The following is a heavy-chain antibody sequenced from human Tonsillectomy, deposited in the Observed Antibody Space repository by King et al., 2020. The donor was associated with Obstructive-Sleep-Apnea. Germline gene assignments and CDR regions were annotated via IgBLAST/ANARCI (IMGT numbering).Heavy chain of an antibody. CDR3: ARDRGDSSGYYYFGMDV. V-gene: IGHV1-69*01. CDR2: IIPIFGTT. CDR1: GGTFSSYA. Sequence: VQLVESGAEVKKPGSSVKVSCKASGGTFSSYAISWVRQAPGQGLEWMGGIIPIFGTTNYAQKFQGRVTITADESTSTAYMELSSLRSEDTAVYYCARDRGDSSGYYYFGMDVWGQGTTVTVSS. J-gene: IGHJ6*02. D-gene: IGHD3-22*01.